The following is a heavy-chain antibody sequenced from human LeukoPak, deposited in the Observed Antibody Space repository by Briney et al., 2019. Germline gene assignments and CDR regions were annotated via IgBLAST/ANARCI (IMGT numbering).Heavy chain of an antibody. CDR2: IYHSGST. V-gene: IGHV4-38-2*02. D-gene: IGHD2-2*01. Sequence: SETLSLTCTVSGYSISSGYYWGWIRQPPGKGLEWIGSIYHSGSTYYNPSLKSRVTISVDRSKNQFSLKLSSVTAADTAVYYCASSPLGYCSSTSCYPRGWFDPWGQGTLVTVSS. CDR1: GYSISSGYY. CDR3: ASSPLGYCSSTSCYPRGWFDP. J-gene: IGHJ5*02.